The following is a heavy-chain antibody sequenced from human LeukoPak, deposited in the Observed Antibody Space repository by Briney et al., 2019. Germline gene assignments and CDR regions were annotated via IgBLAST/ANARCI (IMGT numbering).Heavy chain of an antibody. Sequence: GESLKISCAASGFTFSSYSMNWVRQAPGKGLEWVSSISSSSSYIYYADSVKGRFTISRDNAKNSLYLQMNSLRAEDTAVYYCARDRANWNDYHDAFDFWGQGTMVTVSS. CDR3: ARDRANWNDYHDAFDF. CDR1: GFTFSSYS. D-gene: IGHD1-1*01. CDR2: ISSSSSYI. V-gene: IGHV3-21*01. J-gene: IGHJ3*01.